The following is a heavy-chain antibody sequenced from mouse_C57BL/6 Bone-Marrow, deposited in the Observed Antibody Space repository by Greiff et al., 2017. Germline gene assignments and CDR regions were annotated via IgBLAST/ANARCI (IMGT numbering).Heavy chain of an antibody. CDR2: INPNYGTT. V-gene: IGHV1-39*01. D-gene: IGHD1-1*01. Sequence: EVKLMESGPELVKPGASVKISCKASGYSFTDYNMNWVKQSNGKSLEWIGVINPNYGTTSYNQKFKGKATLTVDQSSSTAYMQLNSLTSEDSAVYYCARGIWVLRYPDVWGTGTTVTVSS. CDR1: GYSFTDYN. J-gene: IGHJ1*03. CDR3: ARGIWVLRYPDV.